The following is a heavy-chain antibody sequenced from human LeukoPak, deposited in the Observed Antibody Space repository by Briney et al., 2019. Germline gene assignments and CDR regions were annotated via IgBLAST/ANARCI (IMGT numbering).Heavy chain of an antibody. CDR2: VSGSGGTT. CDR3: ARDGYCSGGRCYGKDY. J-gene: IGHJ4*02. D-gene: IGHD2-15*01. CDR1: GFTFSSYA. Sequence: GGSLRLSCAASGFTFSSYAMSWVRQAPGKGLEWVSAVSGSGGTTNYADSVKGRFTISRDNSKNTMYLQLNSLRAEDTAVYYCARDGYCSGGRCYGKDYWGQGTLVTVSS. V-gene: IGHV3-23*01.